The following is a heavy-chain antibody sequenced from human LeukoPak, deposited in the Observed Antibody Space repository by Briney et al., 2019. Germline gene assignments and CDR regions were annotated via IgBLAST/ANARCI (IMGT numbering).Heavy chain of an antibody. Sequence: SETPSLTCAVYGGSFRDYFWSWIRQPPGERLEWIGDINHRGSLSYNPSLKSRVTLSLDTSKNQFSLQMRSVTAADTAVYFCARAHKSCISDSCYAPPGYWGQGIPVTVSP. CDR1: GGSFRDYF. D-gene: IGHD2-2*01. V-gene: IGHV4-34*01. CDR2: INHRGSL. CDR3: ARAHKSCISDSCYAPPGY. J-gene: IGHJ4*02.